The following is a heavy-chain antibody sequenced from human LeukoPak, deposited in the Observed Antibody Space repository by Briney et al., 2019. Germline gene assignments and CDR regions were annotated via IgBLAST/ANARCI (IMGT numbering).Heavy chain of an antibody. Sequence: RPGGSPRLSCAASGFAFDDYGMSWIRQAPGKGLEWVSGINWNGGSTGYANSVKGRFTISRDNAKNSLYLQMNSLRAEDTALYYCAREGPATTTFDYWGQGTLVTVSS. D-gene: IGHD5-12*01. CDR3: AREGPATTTFDY. J-gene: IGHJ4*02. V-gene: IGHV3-20*04. CDR2: INWNGGST. CDR1: GFAFDDYG.